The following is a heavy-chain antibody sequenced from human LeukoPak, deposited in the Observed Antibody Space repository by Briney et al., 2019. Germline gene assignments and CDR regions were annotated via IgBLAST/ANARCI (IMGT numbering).Heavy chain of an antibody. Sequence: PGGSLRLSCAASGFTVSSNYMSWVRQAPGKGLEWVSVICGGGSTFYADSVKGRFTISRDNSKNTLYLQMNSLRAEDTAVYYCASRPTLGYCSGGSCSDGPDYWGQGTLVTVSS. V-gene: IGHV3-66*01. CDR3: ASRPTLGYCSGGSCSDGPDY. CDR1: GFTVSSNY. CDR2: ICGGGST. D-gene: IGHD2-15*01. J-gene: IGHJ4*02.